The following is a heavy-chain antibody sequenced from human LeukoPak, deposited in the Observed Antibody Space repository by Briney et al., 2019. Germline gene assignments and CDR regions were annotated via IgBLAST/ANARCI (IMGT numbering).Heavy chain of an antibody. CDR3: ATHTMVRGVIFDY. D-gene: IGHD3-10*01. CDR2: INPNSGGT. V-gene: IGHV1-2*02. J-gene: IGHJ4*02. Sequence: ASVKVSRKASGYTFTGYYMHWVRQAPGQGLEWMGWINPNSGGTNYAQKFQGRVTMTRDTSISTAYMELSRLRSDDTAVYYCATHTMVRGVIFDYWGQGTLVTVSS. CDR1: GYTFTGYY.